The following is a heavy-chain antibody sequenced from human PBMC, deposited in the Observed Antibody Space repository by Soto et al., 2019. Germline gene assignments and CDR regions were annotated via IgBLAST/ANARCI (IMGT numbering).Heavy chain of an antibody. CDR1: GFTFSSYA. J-gene: IGHJ6*02. V-gene: IGHV3-23*01. Sequence: GGSLRLSCAASGFTFSSYAMSWVRQAPGKGLEWVSAISGSGGSTYYADSVKGRFTISRDNSKNTLYLQMNSLRAEDTAVYYCYGSGSQSRIYNYYYGMDVWGQGTTVTVSS. D-gene: IGHD3-10*01. CDR2: ISGSGGST. CDR3: YGSGSQSRIYNYYYGMDV.